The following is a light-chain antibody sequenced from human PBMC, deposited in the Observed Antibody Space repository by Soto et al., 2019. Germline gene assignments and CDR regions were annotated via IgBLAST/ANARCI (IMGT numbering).Light chain of an antibody. CDR2: DAS. CDR1: QTISTL. J-gene: IGKJ2*01. Sequence: IQMTQSPSTLSAPVGDRVTITCQACQTISTLLAWFQHKPGKAPNLLIYDASNLESGVPSRFSGSGSGTEFTLTISSLQSDDSATYFCQQYSHLVTFGQGTKLEIK. V-gene: IGKV1-5*01. CDR3: QQYSHLVT.